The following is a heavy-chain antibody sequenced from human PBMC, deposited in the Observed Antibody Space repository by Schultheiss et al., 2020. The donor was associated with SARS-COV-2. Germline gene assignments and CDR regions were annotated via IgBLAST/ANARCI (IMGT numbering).Heavy chain of an antibody. CDR3: ARVLERGGTYYYYYYYMDV. CDR2: IYYSGST. V-gene: IGHV4-59*01. Sequence: SETLSLTCAVYGGSFSGYYWSWIRQHPGKGLEWIGYIYYSGSTNYNPSLKSRVTISVDTSKNQFSLMLSSVTAADTAVYYCARVLERGGTYYYYYYYMDVWGRGTAVTVAS. D-gene: IGHD1-1*01. CDR1: GGSFSGYY. J-gene: IGHJ6*03.